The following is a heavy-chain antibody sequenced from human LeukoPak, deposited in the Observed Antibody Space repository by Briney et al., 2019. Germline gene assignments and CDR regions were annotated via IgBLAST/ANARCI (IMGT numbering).Heavy chain of an antibody. CDR3: TTDYGDYGGSVY. J-gene: IGHJ4*02. Sequence: GGSLRLSCAASGFTFSNAWMSWVRQAPGKGPEWVGRIKSKTDGGTTDYAAPVKGRFTISRDDSKNTLYLQMNSLKTEDTAVYYCTTDYGDYGGSVYWGQGTLVTVSS. D-gene: IGHD4-17*01. V-gene: IGHV3-15*01. CDR2: IKSKTDGGTT. CDR1: GFTFSNAW.